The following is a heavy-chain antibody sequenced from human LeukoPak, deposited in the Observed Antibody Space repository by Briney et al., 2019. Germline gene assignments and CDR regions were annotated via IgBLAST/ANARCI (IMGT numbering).Heavy chain of an antibody. Sequence: SETLSLTCTVSGYSISSGYYWGWIRQPPGKGLEWIGSIYHSGSTNYNPSLKSRVTISVDKSKNQFSLKLSSVTAADTAVYYCARGGRIAARPGDWFDPWGQGTLVTVSS. CDR2: IYHSGST. CDR1: GYSISSGYY. D-gene: IGHD6-6*01. V-gene: IGHV4-38-2*02. J-gene: IGHJ5*02. CDR3: ARGGRIAARPGDWFDP.